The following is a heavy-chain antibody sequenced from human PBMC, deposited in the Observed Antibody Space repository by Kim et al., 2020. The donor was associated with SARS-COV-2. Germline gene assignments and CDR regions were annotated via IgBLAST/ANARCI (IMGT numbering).Heavy chain of an antibody. J-gene: IGHJ6*03. Sequence: GGSLRLSCAASGFTFSSYWMSWVRQAPGKGLEWVANIKQDGSEKYYVDSVKGRFTISRDNAKNSLYLQMNSLRAEDTAVYYCARDRVYSSSWTEYYYYYYYMDVWGKGTTVTVSS. D-gene: IGHD6-13*01. CDR1: GFTFSSYW. V-gene: IGHV3-7*01. CDR3: ARDRVYSSSWTEYYYYYYYMDV. CDR2: IKQDGSEK.